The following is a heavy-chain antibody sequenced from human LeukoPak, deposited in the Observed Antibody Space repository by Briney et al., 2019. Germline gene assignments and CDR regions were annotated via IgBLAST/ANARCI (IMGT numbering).Heavy chain of an antibody. V-gene: IGHV3-9*01. Sequence: PGGSLRLSCAASGFTFDDYTMHWVRQAPGKGLEWVSGITWNSGSIGYADSVRGRFTISRDNAKNSLYVEMNSLRAEDTALYYCAKEVHFASWGPGTLVTVSS. CDR3: AKEVHFAS. J-gene: IGHJ4*02. CDR2: ITWNSGSI. CDR1: GFTFDDYT.